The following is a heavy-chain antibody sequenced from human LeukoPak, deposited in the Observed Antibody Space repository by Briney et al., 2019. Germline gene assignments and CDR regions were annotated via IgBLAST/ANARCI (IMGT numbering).Heavy chain of an antibody. J-gene: IGHJ6*03. V-gene: IGHV3-48*04. CDR2: ISSSGSTI. D-gene: IGHD2-21*02. CDR3: ARRIAYCGGDCYAYYYYYYMDV. Sequence: GGSLRLSCAASGFTFSSYWMNWVRQAPGKGLEWVSYISSSGSTIYYADSVKGRFTISRDNAKNSLYLQMNSLRAEDTAVYYCARRIAYCGGDCYAYYYYYYMDVWGKGTTVTVSS. CDR1: GFTFSSYW.